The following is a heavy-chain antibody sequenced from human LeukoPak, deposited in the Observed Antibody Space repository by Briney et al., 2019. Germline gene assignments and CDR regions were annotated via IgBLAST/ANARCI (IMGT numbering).Heavy chain of an antibody. V-gene: IGHV1-69*13. D-gene: IGHD1-26*01. Sequence: SVKVSCKASGGTFSSYAISWVRQAPGQGLEWMGGIIPIFGTANYAQKFQGRVTITADESTSTAYMELSSLRFEDTAVYYCARAEVGATLNDAFDIWGQGTMVTVSS. CDR1: GGTFSSYA. CDR2: IIPIFGTA. CDR3: ARAEVGATLNDAFDI. J-gene: IGHJ3*02.